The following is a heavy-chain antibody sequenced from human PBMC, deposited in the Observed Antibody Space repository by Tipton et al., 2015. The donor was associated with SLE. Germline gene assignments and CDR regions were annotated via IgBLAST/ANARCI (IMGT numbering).Heavy chain of an antibody. CDR2: INHSGST. Sequence: TLSLTCAVYGGSFSGYYWSWIRQTPGKGLEWIGEINHSGSTNYNPSLKSRVTISVDTSKNQFSLKLSSVTAADTAVYYCARGTSGLDYWGQGTLVTVSS. CDR3: ARGTSGLDY. CDR1: GGSFSGYY. V-gene: IGHV4-34*01. J-gene: IGHJ4*02.